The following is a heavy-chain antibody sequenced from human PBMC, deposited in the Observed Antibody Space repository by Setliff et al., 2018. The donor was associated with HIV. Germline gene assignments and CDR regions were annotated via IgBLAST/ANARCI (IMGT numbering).Heavy chain of an antibody. CDR1: GYTFTTYP. Sequence: RASVKVSCKASGYTFTTYPIHWVRQAPGQRLEWVAWIDVGSGYTRYLQKFQGRITITRDTSASTAYIEVSSLKSEDTAVYYCATLGVAVTGTVDYWGQGTLVTVSS. J-gene: IGHJ4*02. CDR2: IDVGSGYT. D-gene: IGHD6-19*01. CDR3: ATLGVAVTGTVDY. V-gene: IGHV1-3*01.